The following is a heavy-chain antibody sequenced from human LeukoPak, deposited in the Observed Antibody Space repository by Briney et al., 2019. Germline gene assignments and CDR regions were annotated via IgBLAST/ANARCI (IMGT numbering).Heavy chain of an antibody. Sequence: GGSLRLSCAASGFTFSSYEMNWVRQAPGKGLEWVSYISSSGSTIYYADSVKGRFTISRDNAKNSLYLQMNSLRAEDTAVYYCATRDGYTSPFGDWGQGTLVTVSS. CDR1: GFTFSSYE. V-gene: IGHV3-48*03. D-gene: IGHD5-24*01. CDR2: ISSSGSTI. CDR3: ATRDGYTSPFGD. J-gene: IGHJ4*02.